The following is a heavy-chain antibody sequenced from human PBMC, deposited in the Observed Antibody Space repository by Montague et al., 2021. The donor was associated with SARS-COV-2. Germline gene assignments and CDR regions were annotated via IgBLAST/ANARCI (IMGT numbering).Heavy chain of an antibody. V-gene: IGHV4-59*13. CDR2: MYYSGST. Sequence: SETLSLTYTVSGGSISSYYWSWIRQPPGKGLEWIGYMYYSGSTNYNPSRKSRVTLSVDTSKNQFSLKLSSVTAADTAVYYCARDFDYWGQGTLVTVSS. CDR3: ARDFDY. J-gene: IGHJ4*02. CDR1: GGSISSYY.